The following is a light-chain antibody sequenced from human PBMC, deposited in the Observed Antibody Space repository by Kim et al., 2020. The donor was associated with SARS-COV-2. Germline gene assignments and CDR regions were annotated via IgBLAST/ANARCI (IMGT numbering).Light chain of an antibody. CDR3: QQRYNWPPFT. CDR1: QSVTPY. CDR2: DAS. J-gene: IGKJ5*01. V-gene: IGKV3-11*01. Sequence: SPGERPPLSCRASQSVTPYLAWYQQRPGQAPRLLIYDASNRATGIPARFSGSGSGTDFTLTISSLEPEDFAVYYCQQRYNWPPFTFGQGTRLEIK.